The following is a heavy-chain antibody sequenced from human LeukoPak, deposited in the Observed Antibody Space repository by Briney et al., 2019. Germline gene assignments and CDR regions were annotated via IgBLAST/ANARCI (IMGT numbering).Heavy chain of an antibody. CDR1: GFTFSDYY. D-gene: IGHD2-15*01. Sequence: PGGSLRLSCAASGFTFSDYYMSWIRQAPGKGLEWVSYISSSGSTIYYADSVKGRFTISRDNSKNTLYLQMNSLRAEDTAVYYCAKDYPATACPEFWGQGTLVTVSS. V-gene: IGHV3-11*04. J-gene: IGHJ4*02. CDR3: AKDYPATACPEF. CDR2: ISSSGSTI.